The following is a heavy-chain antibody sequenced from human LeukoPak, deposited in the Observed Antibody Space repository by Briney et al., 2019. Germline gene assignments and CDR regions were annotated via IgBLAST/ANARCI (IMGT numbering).Heavy chain of an antibody. CDR2: INAGNGNT. D-gene: IGHD6-19*01. CDR3: ARDLYSSGWPTLFY. CDR1: GYTFTSYA. V-gene: IGHV1-3*01. J-gene: IGHJ4*02. Sequence: ASVKVSCKASGYTFTSYAMHWVRQAPGQSLEWMGWINAGNGNTKYSQKFQGRVTITRDTSASTAYMELSSLRSEDTAVYYCARDLYSSGWPTLFYWGQGTLVTVSS.